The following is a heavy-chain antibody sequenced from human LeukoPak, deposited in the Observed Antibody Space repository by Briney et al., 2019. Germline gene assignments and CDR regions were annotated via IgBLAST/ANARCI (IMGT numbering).Heavy chain of an antibody. Sequence: GGSLRLSCAASGFNFNTFWMTWVRQAPGKGLEWVANIKEDGSEEYYVDSVKGRFTISRDNAKNSLYLQMSSLRAEDTAVYYCARPRYCSSISCYFHAFDAWGQGTMVTVSS. D-gene: IGHD2-2*01. CDR3: ARPRYCSSISCYFHAFDA. V-gene: IGHV3-7*01. CDR1: GFNFNTFW. CDR2: IKEDGSEE. J-gene: IGHJ3*01.